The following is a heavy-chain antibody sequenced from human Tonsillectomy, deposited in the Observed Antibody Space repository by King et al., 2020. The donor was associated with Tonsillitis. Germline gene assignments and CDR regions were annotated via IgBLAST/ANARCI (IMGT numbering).Heavy chain of an antibody. CDR2: IKQDGSEK. CDR3: ARGFRSSSWYGEFDY. Sequence: VQLVESGGGLVQPGGSLRLSCAASRFTCSNFWRSWVGQAPGKGLEGVANIKQDGSEKYYVDSVQGGFTISRDNAKNSLYVQRNSLRAEDTAVYYCARGFRSSSWYGEFDYWGQGTLVTVSS. J-gene: IGHJ4*02. CDR1: RFTCSNFW. V-gene: IGHV3-7*01. D-gene: IGHD6-13*01.